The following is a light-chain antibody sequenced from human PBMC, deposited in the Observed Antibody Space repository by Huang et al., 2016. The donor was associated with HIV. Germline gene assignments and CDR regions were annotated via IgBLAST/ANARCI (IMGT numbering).Light chain of an antibody. CDR1: QSVSSN. CDR2: DAS. J-gene: IGKJ2*01. Sequence: ETVMTQSPDTLSVSPGERVTLSCRASQSVSSNLAWYQQKAGLPPRLLIYDASTRATGVPVRFSGSGSWTEFTLTISSLQSEDFVVYFCQQHYYSPYTFGQGTRLEIK. V-gene: IGKV3-15*01. CDR3: QQHYYSPYT.